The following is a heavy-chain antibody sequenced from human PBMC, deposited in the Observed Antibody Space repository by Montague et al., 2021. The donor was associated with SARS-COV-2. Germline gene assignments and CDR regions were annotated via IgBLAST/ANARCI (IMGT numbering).Heavy chain of an antibody. CDR1: GGSISSGSYY. CDR2: IYTSGST. V-gene: IGHV4-61*02. D-gene: IGHD3-22*01. Sequence: TLSLTCTVSGGSISSGSYYRSWIRQPAGKGLEWIGRIYTSGSTNYNPSLKSRVTISVDTSKNQFSLKLSSVTAADTAVYYCARDPLYYYDSSGLLLDWYFDLWGRGTLVTVSS. J-gene: IGHJ2*01. CDR3: ARDPLYYYDSSGLLLDWYFDL.